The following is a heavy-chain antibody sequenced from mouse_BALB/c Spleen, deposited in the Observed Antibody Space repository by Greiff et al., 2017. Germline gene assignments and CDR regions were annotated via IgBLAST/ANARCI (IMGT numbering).Heavy chain of an antibody. Sequence: VMLVESGPGLVAPSQSLSITCTVSGFSLTSYGVHWVRQPPGKGLEWLGVIWAGGSTNYNSALMSRLSISKDNSKSQVFLKMNSLQTDDTAMYYCARDRGYGYFDVWGAGTTVTVSS. CDR1: GFSLTSYG. V-gene: IGHV2-9*02. CDR3: ARDRGYGYFDV. CDR2: IWAGGST. J-gene: IGHJ1*01.